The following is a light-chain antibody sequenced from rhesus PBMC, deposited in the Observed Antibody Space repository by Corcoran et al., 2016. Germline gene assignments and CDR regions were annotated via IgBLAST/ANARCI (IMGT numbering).Light chain of an antibody. V-gene: IGKV2S2*01. CDR3: MQSIQVPWT. Sequence: DIVMTQTPLSLPVTPGEPASISCRSSQSLLQSDGYTYLAWYLQKPGQSPRLLMYKVTNRKSGVPDWFSGGGSGTDFTLKISRVEPEDVCVYSCMQSIQVPWTFGQGTKVEIK. CDR1: QSLLQSDGYTY. J-gene: IGKJ1*01. CDR2: KVT.